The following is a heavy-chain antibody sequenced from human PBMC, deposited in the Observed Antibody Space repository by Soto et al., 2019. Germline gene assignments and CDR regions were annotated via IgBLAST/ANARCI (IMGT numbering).Heavy chain of an antibody. V-gene: IGHV4-34*01. Sequence: QVQLQQWGAGLLKPSETLSLTCAVYGGSFSGYYWSWIRQPPGKGLEWIGEINHSGSTNYNPSLKSRVTRSVDTSKNQFSLKLSSVTAADTAVYYCASERRDKTEGSDAFDIWGQGTMVTVSS. CDR2: INHSGST. J-gene: IGHJ3*02. CDR3: ASERRDKTEGSDAFDI. D-gene: IGHD3-10*01. CDR1: GGSFSGYY.